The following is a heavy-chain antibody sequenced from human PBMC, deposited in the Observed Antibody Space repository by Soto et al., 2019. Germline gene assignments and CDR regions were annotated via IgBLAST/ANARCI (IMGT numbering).Heavy chain of an antibody. Sequence: PGGSLRLSCAASGFTFSSYAMSWVRQAPGKGLEWVSAISGSGGSTYYADSVKGRFTISRDNSKNTLYLQMNSLRAEDTAVYYCAKDRLRYFDWLLPFDYWGQGTLVTVSS. V-gene: IGHV3-23*01. CDR1: GFTFSSYA. J-gene: IGHJ4*02. CDR3: AKDRLRYFDWLLPFDY. D-gene: IGHD3-9*01. CDR2: ISGSGGST.